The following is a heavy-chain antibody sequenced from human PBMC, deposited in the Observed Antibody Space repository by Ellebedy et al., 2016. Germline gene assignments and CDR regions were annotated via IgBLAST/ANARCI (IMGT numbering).Heavy chain of an antibody. Sequence: GESLKISXAASGFSFINYAMTWVRQPPGKGLEWVSGISGGGSSTSYANSVKGRFTTSRDNSKNTLYLQMNSLKTEDTAVYYCMSDPVWFGEFFGMDVWGQGTTVTVSS. CDR1: GFSFINYA. CDR3: MSDPVWFGEFFGMDV. V-gene: IGHV3-23*01. D-gene: IGHD3-10*01. CDR2: ISGGGSST. J-gene: IGHJ6*02.